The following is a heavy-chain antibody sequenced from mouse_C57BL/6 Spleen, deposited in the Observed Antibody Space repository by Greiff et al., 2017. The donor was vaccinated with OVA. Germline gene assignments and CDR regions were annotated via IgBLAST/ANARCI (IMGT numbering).Heavy chain of an antibody. CDR2: ISGGGGNT. Sequence: EVQRVESGGGLVKPGGSLKLSCAASGFTFSSYTMSWVRQTPEKRLEWVATISGGGGNTYYPDSVKGRFTISRDNAKNTLYLQMSSLRSEDTALYYCARRHLLYYAMDYWGQGTSVTVSS. V-gene: IGHV5-9*01. CDR1: GFTFSSYT. J-gene: IGHJ4*01. D-gene: IGHD2-1*01. CDR3: ARRHLLYYAMDY.